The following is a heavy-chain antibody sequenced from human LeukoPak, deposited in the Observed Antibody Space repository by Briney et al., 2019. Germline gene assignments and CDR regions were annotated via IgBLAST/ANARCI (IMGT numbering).Heavy chain of an antibody. CDR1: GFTLDDYA. Sequence: PGRSLRLSCTASGFTLDDYAMHWVRQAPGKGLEWVSGISWNSGSIGYADSVKGRFTIARDNAKNSLYLQMNSLRAEDMALYYCAKDRATSGFDAFDIWGQGTMVTVSS. CDR2: ISWNSGSI. J-gene: IGHJ3*02. V-gene: IGHV3-9*03. D-gene: IGHD1-26*01. CDR3: AKDRATSGFDAFDI.